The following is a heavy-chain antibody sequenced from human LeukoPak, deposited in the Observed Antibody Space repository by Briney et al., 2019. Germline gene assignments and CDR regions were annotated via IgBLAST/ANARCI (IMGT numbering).Heavy chain of an antibody. CDR1: GFTFSSYA. Sequence: GGSLRLSCAASGFTFSSYAMHWVRQAPGKGLEWVAVISYDGSNKYYADSVKGRFTISRDNSKNTLYLQMNSLRAEDTAVYYCARKIGGAVAGNWYFDLWGRGTLVIVSS. V-gene: IGHV3-30-3*01. CDR2: ISYDGSNK. D-gene: IGHD6-19*01. CDR3: ARKIGGAVAGNWYFDL. J-gene: IGHJ2*01.